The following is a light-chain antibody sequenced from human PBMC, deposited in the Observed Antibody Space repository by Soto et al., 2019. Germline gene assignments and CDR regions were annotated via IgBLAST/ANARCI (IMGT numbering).Light chain of an antibody. Sequence: QAVVTQPPSSSGTPGQTIAISCSGGSSNIGSHTVNWYQQLPGTAPRLVIYSNTQRPSAVPDRFSDSKSGTSASLAISGLQSEYEGDYYCAAWDDSLNGVVFGGGTKLTVL. CDR3: AAWDDSLNGVV. J-gene: IGLJ2*01. V-gene: IGLV1-44*01. CDR2: SNT. CDR1: SSNIGSHT.